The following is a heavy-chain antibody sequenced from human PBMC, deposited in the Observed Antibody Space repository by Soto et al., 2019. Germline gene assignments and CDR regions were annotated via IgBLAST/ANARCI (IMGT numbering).Heavy chain of an antibody. J-gene: IGHJ6*02. CDR3: ARPSIRYYYGSGTSVDYGMDV. CDR2: IYTSGST. CDR1: GGYISSYY. D-gene: IGHD3-10*01. Sequence: PSATLSLNFTFSGGYISSYYWSWIRQPPGKGLEWIGRIYTSGSTNYNPSLKSRVTMSVDTSKNQFSLKLSSVTAADTAVYYCARPSIRYYYGSGTSVDYGMDVWGQGNTVTVSS. V-gene: IGHV4-4*07.